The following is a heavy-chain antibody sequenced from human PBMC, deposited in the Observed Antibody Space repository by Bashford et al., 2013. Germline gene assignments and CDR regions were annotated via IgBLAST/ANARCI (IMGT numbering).Heavy chain of an antibody. V-gene: IGHV3-30*14. D-gene: IGHD6-13*01. Sequence: VRQAPGKGLEWVAMISSDGSSKYYADSVKGRFTVSRDNSKNTLYLQMNGLKAEDTAVYYCARDVSGSSWFDYWGQGTLVTVSS. CDR3: ARDVSGSSWFDY. CDR2: ISSDGSSK. J-gene: IGHJ4*02.